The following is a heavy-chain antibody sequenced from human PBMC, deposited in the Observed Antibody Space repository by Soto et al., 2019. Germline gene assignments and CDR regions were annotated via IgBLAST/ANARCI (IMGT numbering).Heavy chain of an antibody. CDR2: IYSGGSA. J-gene: IGHJ4*02. CDR1: GFTVSSNY. CDR3: ARHGYSYGGGYFDY. D-gene: IGHD5-18*01. Sequence: EVQLVESGGGLVQPGGSLRLSCAASGFTVSSNYMSGVRHAPGKGLEWVSVIYSGGSAYYADSVQGRFTISRDNSKNTLYLQMNSLRAEDTAVYYCARHGYSYGGGYFDYWGQGTLVTVSS. V-gene: IGHV3-66*04.